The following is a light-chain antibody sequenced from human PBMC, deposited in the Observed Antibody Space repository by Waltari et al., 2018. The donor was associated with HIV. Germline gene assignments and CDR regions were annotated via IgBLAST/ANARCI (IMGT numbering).Light chain of an antibody. CDR3: AGWDESLSGVI. Sequence: QSVLTQPPSTSGTPGQKVTISCSGSSSNIGTNNVYCYQKLPGTAPKLLIYKNDQRPSGVPDRFSGSKSGASASLAIIGLRSGDEGDYYCAGWDESLSGVIFGGGTKLSVL. J-gene: IGLJ2*01. CDR1: SSNIGTNN. V-gene: IGLV1-47*01. CDR2: KND.